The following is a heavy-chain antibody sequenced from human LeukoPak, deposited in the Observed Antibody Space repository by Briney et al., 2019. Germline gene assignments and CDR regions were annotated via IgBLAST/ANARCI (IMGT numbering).Heavy chain of an antibody. D-gene: IGHD2-2*01. CDR3: AKGDRYCSSTSCYHLRAYYFDY. Sequence: GGSLRLSCAASGFTFSSYAMSWVRQAPGKGLEWVSAISGSGGSTYYADSVKGRFTISRDNSKNTLYLQMNSLRAEDTAVYYCAKGDRYCSSTSCYHLRAYYFDYWGQGTLVTVSS. J-gene: IGHJ4*02. CDR2: ISGSGGST. V-gene: IGHV3-23*01. CDR1: GFTFSSYA.